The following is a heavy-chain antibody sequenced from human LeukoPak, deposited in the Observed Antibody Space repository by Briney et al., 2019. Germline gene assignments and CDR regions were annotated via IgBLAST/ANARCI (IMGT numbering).Heavy chain of an antibody. Sequence: GESLKISRKGSGYSFTIYWIGWVRQIPGKGREWMGIIYPGDSDTRYSPSFQGQVTISADKSISTAYLQWSSLKASDTAMYYCARTSGDPTPYYYYGMDVWGQGTTVTVSS. CDR1: GYSFTIYW. CDR3: ARTSGDPTPYYYYGMDV. J-gene: IGHJ6*02. CDR2: IYPGDSDT. D-gene: IGHD2-21*01. V-gene: IGHV5-51*01.